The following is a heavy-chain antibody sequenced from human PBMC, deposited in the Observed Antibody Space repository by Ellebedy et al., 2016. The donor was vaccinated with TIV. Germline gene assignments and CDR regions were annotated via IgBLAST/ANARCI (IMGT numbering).Heavy chain of an antibody. V-gene: IGHV3-30*18. CDR2: ISYDGSNK. CDR1: GFTFSSYG. D-gene: IGHD6-19*01. Sequence: GGSLRLXXAASGFTFSSYGMHWVRQAPGKGLEWVAVISYDGSNKYYADSVKGRFTISRDNSKNTLYLQMNSLRAEDTAVYYCAKEGLPGYSSGWGDYWGQGTLVTVSS. CDR3: AKEGLPGYSSGWGDY. J-gene: IGHJ4*02.